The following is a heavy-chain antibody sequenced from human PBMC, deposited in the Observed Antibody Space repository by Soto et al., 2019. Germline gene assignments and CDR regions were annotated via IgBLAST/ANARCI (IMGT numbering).Heavy chain of an antibody. D-gene: IGHD3-22*01. V-gene: IGHV1-69*01. J-gene: IGHJ4*02. CDR2: IIPIFGTA. CDR3: AFDSSGYRAADY. Sequence: QVQLVQSGAEVKKTGSSVKVSGKASGSTFSSYAISWVRQAHGQGLERMGGIIPIFGTANYAQKFQGRVTTTADESKSTAYMELSSLRSEDTAVYYCAFDSSGYRAADYWGQGTLVTVSS. CDR1: GSTFSSYA.